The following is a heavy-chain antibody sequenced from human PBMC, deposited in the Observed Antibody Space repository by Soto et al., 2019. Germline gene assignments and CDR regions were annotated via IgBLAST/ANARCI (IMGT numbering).Heavy chain of an antibody. D-gene: IGHD3-22*01. V-gene: IGHV5-51*01. Sequence: PGECLKVSCQWSGYSFTSYWIGWVRQMPGKGLEWMGIIYPGDSDTRYSPSFQGQVTISADKSISTAYLQWSSLKASDTAMYYCARPSYYYDSSGYYPDAFDIWGQGTMVTASS. CDR2: IYPGDSDT. CDR3: ARPSYYYDSSGYYPDAFDI. CDR1: GYSFTSYW. J-gene: IGHJ3*02.